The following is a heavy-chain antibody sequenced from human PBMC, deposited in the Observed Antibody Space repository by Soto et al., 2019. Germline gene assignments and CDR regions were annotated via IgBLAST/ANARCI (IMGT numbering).Heavy chain of an antibody. CDR1: GGSISSYY. CDR3: AALWFGELDY. J-gene: IGHJ4*02. D-gene: IGHD3-10*01. V-gene: IGHV4-59*01. Sequence: PSETLSLTCTVSGGSISSYYWSWIRQPPGKGLEWIGYIYYSGSTNYNPSLKSRVTISVDTSKNQFSLKLSSVTAADTAVYYCAALWFGELDYWGQGTLVTVSS. CDR2: IYYSGST.